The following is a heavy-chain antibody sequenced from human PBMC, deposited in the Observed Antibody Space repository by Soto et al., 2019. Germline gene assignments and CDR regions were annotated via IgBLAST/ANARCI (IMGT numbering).Heavy chain of an antibody. CDR1: GFTFSSHN. CDR3: ARTFYGMDV. V-gene: IGHV3-21*01. CDR2: ISRSSSDI. J-gene: IGHJ6*02. Sequence: EVSLRLSCAASGFTFSSHNMNWVRQAPGKGLEWVSSISRSSSDIYYADSVKGRFTISRDNAKNSLYLQMNSLRAEDTAVYYCARTFYGMDVWGQGTTVTVSS.